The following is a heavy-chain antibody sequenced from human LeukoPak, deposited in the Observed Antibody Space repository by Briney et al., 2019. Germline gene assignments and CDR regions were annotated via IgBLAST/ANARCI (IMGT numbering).Heavy chain of an antibody. J-gene: IGHJ4*02. CDR1: GFTFSSYS. CDR3: ARRRDGYNQLDY. D-gene: IGHD5-24*01. CDR2: ISSSSYI. V-gene: IGHV3-21*01. Sequence: GGSLRLSCAASGFTFSSYSMNWVRQAPGKGLEWVSSISSSSYIYYADSVKGRFTISRDNAKNSLYLQMNSLRAEDTAVYYCARRRDGYNQLDYWGQGTLVTVSS.